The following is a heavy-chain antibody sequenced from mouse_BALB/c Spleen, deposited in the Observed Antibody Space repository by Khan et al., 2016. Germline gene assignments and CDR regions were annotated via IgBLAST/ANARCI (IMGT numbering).Heavy chain of an antibody. CDR2: IDPENGDT. V-gene: IGHV14-4*02. D-gene: IGHD1-2*01. CDR1: GFNIKDYY. J-gene: IGHJ3*01. Sequence: VQLQESGAELVRSGASVRLSCTASGFNIKDYYMHWVKQRPEQGLEWIGWIDPENGDTEYAPQFQGKATMTTDTSSNTTYQQLSSLTSEDTAVYYCNAPITYGYKAWFAYWGQGTLVTVSA. CDR3: NAPITYGYKAWFAY.